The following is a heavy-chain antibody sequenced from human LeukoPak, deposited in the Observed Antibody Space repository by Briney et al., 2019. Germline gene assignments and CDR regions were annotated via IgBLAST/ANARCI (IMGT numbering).Heavy chain of an antibody. CDR2: IYTSGST. D-gene: IGHD3-9*01. Sequence: SETLSLTCRVSGGLISTYFWNWIRQPAGKGLEWIGRIYTSGSTNYNPSLKSRVTMSVDTSKNQFSLKLSSVTAADTAVYYCARELRYFDWAGDYMDVWGKGTTVTVSS. J-gene: IGHJ6*03. CDR3: ARELRYFDWAGDYMDV. CDR1: GGLISTYF. V-gene: IGHV4-4*07.